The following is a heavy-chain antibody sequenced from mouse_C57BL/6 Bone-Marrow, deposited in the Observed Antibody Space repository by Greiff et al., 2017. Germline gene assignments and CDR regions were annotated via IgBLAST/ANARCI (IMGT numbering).Heavy chain of an antibody. Sequence: QVQLTQPGAELVQPGASVKMSCTASGSTFTSYWMAWVQQSPGQGLEWVGDISPGSGSTTYNEKFKSKATLTVYTSSSTAYMQLSSLTSEDSAVYYCARRGSWGQGTLVTVSA. CDR3: ARRGS. V-gene: IGHV1-55*01. CDR1: GSTFTSYW. J-gene: IGHJ3*01. CDR2: ISPGSGST.